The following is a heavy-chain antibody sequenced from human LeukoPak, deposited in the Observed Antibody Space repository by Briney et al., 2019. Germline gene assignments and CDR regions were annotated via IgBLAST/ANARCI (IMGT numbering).Heavy chain of an antibody. CDR1: GFTFSSYA. V-gene: IGHV3-30*04. J-gene: IGHJ4*02. CDR2: ISYDGSNK. D-gene: IGHD2-21*02. CDR3: ARLSGDLLGDC. Sequence: GGSLRLSCAASGFTFSSYAMHWVRQAPGKGLEWVAVISYDGSNKYYADSVKGRFTISRDNSKNTLYLQMNSLRAEDTAVYYCARLSGDLLGDCWGQGTLVTVSS.